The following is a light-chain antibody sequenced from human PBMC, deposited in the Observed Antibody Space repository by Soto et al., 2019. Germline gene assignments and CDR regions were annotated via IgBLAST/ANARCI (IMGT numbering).Light chain of an antibody. CDR3: QQYDNYPLT. CDR1: QSISSW. V-gene: IGKV1-5*01. Sequence: DIQMTQSPSTLSASVGDRVTITCRASQSISSWLAWYQQKPGKAPKLLIYDASNLESGVPSRFSGSASGTEFTLTISSLQPDDFATYYCQQYDNYPLTFGGGTRLEIK. CDR2: DAS. J-gene: IGKJ5*01.